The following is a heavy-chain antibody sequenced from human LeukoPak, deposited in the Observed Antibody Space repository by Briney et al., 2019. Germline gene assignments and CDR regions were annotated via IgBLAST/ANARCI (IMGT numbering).Heavy chain of an antibody. CDR3: ATAPSLCSGYLAPQDYYYYMDV. D-gene: IGHD3-3*01. Sequence: SVKLSCTASGVTFSSYAISWVRQAPGQGLEWMGRIIAIFGTANYAQTFQGRVTMTEDKSKHTAYLQLNSLRSEDTAVYYCATAPSLCSGYLAPQDYYYYMDVWGKGTTVTVSS. CDR1: GVTFSSYA. J-gene: IGHJ6*03. CDR2: IIAIFGTA. V-gene: IGHV1-69*06.